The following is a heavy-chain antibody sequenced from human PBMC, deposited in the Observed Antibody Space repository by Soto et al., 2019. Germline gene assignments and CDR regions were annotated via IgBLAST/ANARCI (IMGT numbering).Heavy chain of an antibody. Sequence: PSETLSLTCTVSGASISSTNYYWGWIRQPPGKGLEWIGTIYYTGNTYYNSSLESRVTISIDTSKNQFSLRLNSMTAADTAVYYCARSYSTGSIPNWFAPWGQGTLVTVSS. D-gene: IGHD6-25*01. CDR2: IYYTGNT. CDR1: GASISSTNYY. J-gene: IGHJ5*02. CDR3: ARSYSTGSIPNWFAP. V-gene: IGHV4-39*01.